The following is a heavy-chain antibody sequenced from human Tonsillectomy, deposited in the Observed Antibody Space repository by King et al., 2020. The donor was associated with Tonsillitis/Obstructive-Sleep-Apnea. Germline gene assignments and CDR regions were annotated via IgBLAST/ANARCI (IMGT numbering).Heavy chain of an antibody. V-gene: IGHV1-3*01. Sequence: QLVQSGAEVKKPGASVKVSCKASGYTFTNYAMHWVRQAPGHSLEWLGWINAGTGNTKYSQNFQGRVAITRDTSASTAYMELSNLRSEDTAIYYCARDRNYFDFWGQGTLVTVSS. J-gene: IGHJ4*02. CDR2: INAGTGNT. CDR3: ARDRNYFDF. CDR1: GYTFTNYA.